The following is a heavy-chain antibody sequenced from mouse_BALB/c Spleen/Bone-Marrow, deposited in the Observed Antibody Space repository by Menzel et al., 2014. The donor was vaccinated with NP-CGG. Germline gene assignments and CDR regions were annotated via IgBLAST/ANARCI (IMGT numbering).Heavy chain of an antibody. J-gene: IGHJ4*01. CDR1: GFTFSDYH. CDR2: ISDGGSYT. Sequence: EVQRVESGGGLVKPGGSLKLSCAASGFTFSDYHMYWVRQTPEKRLEWVATISDGGSYTDYPGSVKGRFTVSRDNAKNNLYLQMSSLKSEDTAMYFCARTYRPFALDYWGQGTSVTVSS. D-gene: IGHD2-14*01. V-gene: IGHV5-4*02. CDR3: ARTYRPFALDY.